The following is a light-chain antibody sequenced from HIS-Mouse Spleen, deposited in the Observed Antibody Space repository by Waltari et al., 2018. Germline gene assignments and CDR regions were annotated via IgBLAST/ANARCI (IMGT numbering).Light chain of an antibody. V-gene: IGKV1-33*01. CDR3: QQYDNLLT. CDR1: QDISNY. Sequence: DHQMTQSQSSLSPSVGHRVTITCQASQDISNYLNWYQQKPGKAPKLLIYDASNLEKGVPSRFSGSGSGTDFTFTISSLQPEDIATYYCQQYDNLLTFGGGTKVEIK. J-gene: IGKJ4*01. CDR2: DAS.